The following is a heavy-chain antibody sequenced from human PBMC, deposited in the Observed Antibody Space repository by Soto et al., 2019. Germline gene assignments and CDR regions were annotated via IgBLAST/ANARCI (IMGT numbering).Heavy chain of an antibody. CDR2: ISGSGGST. CDR3: AKVWFGELLAPPFDY. Sequence: EVPLLESGGGLVQPGGSLRLAGAASGFTFSSYAMSWVRQAPGKGLEWVSAISGSGGSTYYADSVKGRCTISRDNSKNTLYLQMNSLRAEDTAVYYCAKVWFGELLAPPFDYWGQGTLVTVSS. CDR1: GFTFSSYA. D-gene: IGHD3-10*01. J-gene: IGHJ4*02. V-gene: IGHV3-23*01.